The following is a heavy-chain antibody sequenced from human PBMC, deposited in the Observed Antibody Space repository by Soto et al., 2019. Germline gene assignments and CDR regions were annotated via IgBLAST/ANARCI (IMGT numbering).Heavy chain of an antibody. CDR2: INPNGGST. Sequence: QVQLVQSGAEVKKPGASVKVSCKASGYTFSSYYIHWVRQAPGQGLEWMGIINPNGGSTSYAQKCPGRVTMTRDPSTSTVYLELSSMRSEYTAVYYCARDLGSETGTTYWGQGTLVTVSS. J-gene: IGHJ4*02. D-gene: IGHD1-1*01. V-gene: IGHV1-46*01. CDR1: GYTFSSYY. CDR3: ARDLGSETGTTY.